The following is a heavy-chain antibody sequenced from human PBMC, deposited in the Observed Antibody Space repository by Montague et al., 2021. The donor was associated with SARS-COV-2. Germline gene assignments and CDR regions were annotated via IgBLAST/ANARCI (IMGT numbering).Heavy chain of an antibody. CDR3: ARDVGWYSSSWFDY. CDR1: GGSISSGGYY. CDR2: IYYSGST. Sequence: TLSLTCTVSGGSISSGGYYWSWIRQHPGKGLEWIGYIYYSGSTYYNPPLKSRVTISVDTSKNQFSLKLSSVTAADTAVYYCARDVGWYSSSWFDYWGQGTLVTVSS. D-gene: IGHD6-13*01. V-gene: IGHV4-31*03. J-gene: IGHJ4*02.